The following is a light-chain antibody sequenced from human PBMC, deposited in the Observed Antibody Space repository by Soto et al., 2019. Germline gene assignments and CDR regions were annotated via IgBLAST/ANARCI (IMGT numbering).Light chain of an antibody. Sequence: DIRLTQSPSFLSASVGDRVTISCRASQDVSRFLAWYQQKPGKAPNLLFYAASTLQSGVPSRFSGSGSWTEFTLTIISLQPEDFATYYCQQLNSYVFTFGPGTKVDIK. J-gene: IGKJ3*01. CDR2: AAS. CDR3: QQLNSYVFT. V-gene: IGKV1-9*01. CDR1: QDVSRF.